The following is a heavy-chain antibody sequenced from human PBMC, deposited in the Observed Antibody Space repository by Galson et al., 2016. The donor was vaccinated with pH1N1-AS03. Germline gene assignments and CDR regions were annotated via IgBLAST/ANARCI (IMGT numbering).Heavy chain of an antibody. CDR2: IKSKSDGGTT. CDR1: GFTFSNAW. Sequence: SLRLSCAASGFTFSNAWRTWVRQAPGKGLEGVGRIKSKSDGGTTDYAAPLKARFTHSRDESKNTLYLQMNSLKTEDTAVYYCSTDETFYYYYGMDVWGRGTTVTVSS. CDR3: STDETFYYYYGMDV. V-gene: IGHV3-15*01. J-gene: IGHJ6*02.